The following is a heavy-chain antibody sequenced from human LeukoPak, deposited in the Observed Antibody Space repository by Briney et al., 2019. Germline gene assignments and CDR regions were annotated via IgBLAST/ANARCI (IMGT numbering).Heavy chain of an antibody. Sequence: ASVKVSCKASGYTSTSYGISWVRQAPGQGLEWMGWISAYNGNTNYAQKFQGRVTMTEDTSTDTAYMELSRLRSDDTAVYYCAREHSSGYYFDAFDIWGQGTMVTVSS. J-gene: IGHJ3*02. CDR2: ISAYNGNT. CDR3: AREHSSGYYFDAFDI. D-gene: IGHD3-22*01. CDR1: GYTSTSYG. V-gene: IGHV1-18*01.